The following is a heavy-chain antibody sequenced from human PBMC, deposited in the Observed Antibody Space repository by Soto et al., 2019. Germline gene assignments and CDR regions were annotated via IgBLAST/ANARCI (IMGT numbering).Heavy chain of an antibody. CDR3: ASGFGGYASFY. CDR2: IHSGGTT. V-gene: IGHV3-53*01. Sequence: PGGSLRLSCAASGFTVSSNFMSWVRQAPGKGLEWVSIIHSGGTTYYVDSVKGRFTISRDTSKNTVYFQMNSLRAEDTAVYYCASGFGGYASFYWGQGILVTVSS. J-gene: IGHJ4*02. D-gene: IGHD5-12*01. CDR1: GFTVSSNF.